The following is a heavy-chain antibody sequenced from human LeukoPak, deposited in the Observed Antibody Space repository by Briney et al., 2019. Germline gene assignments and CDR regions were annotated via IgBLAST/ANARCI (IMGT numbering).Heavy chain of an antibody. J-gene: IGHJ4*02. CDR3: ARSVPDYTRFDY. D-gene: IGHD4-11*01. Sequence: GGSLRLSCVASGFTFSDYAMNWVRQAPGKGLEWVSTFKTNSGQVYHAESVRGRFTISRDNSKNTVYLKMSSLRAEDTALYYCARSVPDYTRFDYWGQGALVTVSP. V-gene: IGHV3-23*01. CDR1: GFTFSDYA. CDR2: FKTNSGQV.